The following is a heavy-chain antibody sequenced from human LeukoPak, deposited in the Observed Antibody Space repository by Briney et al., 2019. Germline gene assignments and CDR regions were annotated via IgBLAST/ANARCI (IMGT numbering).Heavy chain of an antibody. Sequence: SQTLSLTCVISGDSVSNNSAAWNWIRQSPSRGLEWLGRTYYMSRWYTDYALSVKNRIIINADTSKNQFSLQLSSVTPEDTAVYYCARDRNFGSGTYPEYFQHWGQGTLVTVSS. V-gene: IGHV6-1*01. CDR3: ARDRNFGSGTYPEYFQH. J-gene: IGHJ1*01. D-gene: IGHD3-10*01. CDR1: GDSVSNNSAA. CDR2: TYYMSRWYT.